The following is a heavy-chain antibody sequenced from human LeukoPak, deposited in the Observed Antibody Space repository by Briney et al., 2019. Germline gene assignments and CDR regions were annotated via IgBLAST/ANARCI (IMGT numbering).Heavy chain of an antibody. Sequence: GGSLRLSCAASGFTFTSYGIHWVRQAPGKGLEWVAVISYDGNNKYYADSAKGRFTISRDNSKNTLYLQMNSLTAEDTAVYYCAKEGYYGSGSFPDYWGQGPLVTVSS. CDR1: GFTFTSYG. J-gene: IGHJ4*02. CDR3: AKEGYYGSGSFPDY. D-gene: IGHD3-10*01. V-gene: IGHV3-30*18. CDR2: ISYDGNNK.